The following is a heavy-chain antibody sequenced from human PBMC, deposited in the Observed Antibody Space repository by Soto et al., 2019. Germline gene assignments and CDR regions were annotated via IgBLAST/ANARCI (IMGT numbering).Heavy chain of an antibody. J-gene: IGHJ6*02. V-gene: IGHV3-30*18. Sequence: GESLKISCAASGFTFSSYGMHWVRQAPGKGLEWVAVISYDGSNKYYADSVKGRFTISRDNSKNTLYLQMNSLRAEDTAVYYCAKDLSYGDYYYYYGMDVWGQGTTVTVSS. D-gene: IGHD4-17*01. CDR3: AKDLSYGDYYYYYGMDV. CDR1: GFTFSSYG. CDR2: ISYDGSNK.